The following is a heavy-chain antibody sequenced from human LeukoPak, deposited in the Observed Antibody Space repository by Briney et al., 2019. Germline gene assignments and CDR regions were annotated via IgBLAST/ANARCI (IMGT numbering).Heavy chain of an antibody. CDR2: IIPILGIA. J-gene: IGHJ4*02. Sequence: SAKVSCKASGGTFSSYAISWVRQAPGQGLEWMGRIIPILGIANYAQKFQGRVTITADKSTSTAYMELSSLRSEDTAVYYCARGLWLVNSFGYWGQGPLVTVSS. CDR3: ARGLWLVNSFGY. CDR1: GGTFSSYA. D-gene: IGHD6-19*01. V-gene: IGHV1-69*04.